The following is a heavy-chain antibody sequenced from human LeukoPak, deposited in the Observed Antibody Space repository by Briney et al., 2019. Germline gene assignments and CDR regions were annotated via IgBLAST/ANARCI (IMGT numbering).Heavy chain of an antibody. CDR3: AKGIGRYDYGMTFDY. V-gene: IGHV3-23*01. Sequence: PGGSLRLSCAASGFSFSSYGMSWVRQAPGKGLEWVSGVTGSGGSISYADSVKGRFTISRDNSKNTLYLQMNSLRAEDTAVYYCAKGIGRYDYGMTFDYWGQGTLVTVSS. CDR2: VTGSGGSI. D-gene: IGHD3-16*01. CDR1: GFSFSSYG. J-gene: IGHJ4*02.